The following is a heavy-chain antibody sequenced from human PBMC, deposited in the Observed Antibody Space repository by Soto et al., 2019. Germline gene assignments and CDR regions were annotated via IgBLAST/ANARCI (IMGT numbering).Heavy chain of an antibody. CDR3: TRFRSSGYYYGMDV. Sequence: GGSLRLSCAASGFTFSGSAMHWVRQSSGKGLEWVGRIRSKANSYATAYAASVKGRFTISRDDSKNTAYLQMNSLKTEDTAVYYCTRFRSSGYYYGMDVWGQGTTVTVSS. J-gene: IGHJ6*02. CDR2: IRSKANSYAT. V-gene: IGHV3-73*01. CDR1: GFTFSGSA. D-gene: IGHD6-6*01.